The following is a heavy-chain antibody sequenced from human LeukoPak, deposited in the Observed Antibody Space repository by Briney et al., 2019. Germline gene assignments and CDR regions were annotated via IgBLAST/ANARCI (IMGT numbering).Heavy chain of an antibody. V-gene: IGHV7-4-1*02. J-gene: IGHJ3*02. Sequence: ASVKVSCKASGYTFTSYAMNWVRQAPGQGLEWMGWINTNTGNPTYAQGFTGRFVFSLDTSVCTAYLQISSLKAEDTAVYYCARALTDYSQLPSDAFDIWGQGTMVTVSS. CDR2: INTNTGNP. D-gene: IGHD1-1*01. CDR3: ARALTDYSQLPSDAFDI. CDR1: GYTFTSYA.